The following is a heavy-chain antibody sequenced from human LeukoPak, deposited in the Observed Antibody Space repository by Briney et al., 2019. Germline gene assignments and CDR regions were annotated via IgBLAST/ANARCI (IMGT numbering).Heavy chain of an antibody. CDR3: ATAKHCSSSGLHY. V-gene: IGHV1-2*02. Sequence: ASVKVSCKASGYTFTAYYMHWVRQAPGQGLEWMGWVNPSSGGTNFAQKFQDRVTMTRDTSITTAYMELSRLRSDDTAMYYCATAKHCSSSGLHYWGQGTLVTVSS. D-gene: IGHD6-6*01. CDR2: VNPSSGGT. CDR1: GYTFTAYY. J-gene: IGHJ4*02.